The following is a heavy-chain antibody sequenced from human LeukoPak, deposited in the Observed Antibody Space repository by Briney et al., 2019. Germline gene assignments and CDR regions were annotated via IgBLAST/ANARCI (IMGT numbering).Heavy chain of an antibody. CDR3: VRGRGSYGWFDP. CDR1: GFTFTTYW. V-gene: IGHV3-74*01. D-gene: IGHD3-10*01. J-gene: IGHJ5*02. CDR2: ISGDGTAR. Sequence: GGSLRLSCAASGFTFTTYWMHWVRQVPGKGLVWVSRISGDGTARNYADSVKGRFTISRDDAKNTVDLQMNSLRGEDTAVYYCVRGRGSYGWFDPWGQGTLVTVSS.